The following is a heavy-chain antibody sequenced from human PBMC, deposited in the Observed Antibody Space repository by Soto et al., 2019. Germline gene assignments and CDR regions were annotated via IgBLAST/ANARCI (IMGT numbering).Heavy chain of an antibody. J-gene: IGHJ6*02. CDR1: GGTFSSYA. CDR3: ARRGHLGLRRHYGMDV. V-gene: IGHV1-69*01. Sequence: QVQLVQSGAEVKKPGSSVNVSCKASGGTFSSYAISWVRQAPGQGLEWMGGIIPIFGTANYAQKFQGRVTITADESTSTAYMELSSLRSEDTAVYYCARRGHLGLRRHYGMDVWGQGTTVTVSS. CDR2: IIPIFGTA. D-gene: IGHD2-15*01.